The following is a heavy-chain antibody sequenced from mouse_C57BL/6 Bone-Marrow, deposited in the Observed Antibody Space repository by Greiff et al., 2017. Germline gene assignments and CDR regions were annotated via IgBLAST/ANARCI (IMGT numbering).Heavy chain of an antibody. CDR2: IYLGSGST. Sequence: QVKLQQPGAELVKPGASVKMSCKASGYTFTSYWLTWVKQRPGQGLEWIGDIYLGSGSTNYNEKFKGKATLTVDTSSSTAYMQLSSLTSEDTAVFYLARWPFAYWGQGTLVTVSA. CDR3: ARWPFAY. V-gene: IGHV1-55*01. CDR1: GYTFTSYW. J-gene: IGHJ3*01.